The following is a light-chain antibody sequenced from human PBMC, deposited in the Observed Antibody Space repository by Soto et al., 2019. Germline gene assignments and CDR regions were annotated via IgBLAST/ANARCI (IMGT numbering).Light chain of an antibody. Sequence: QLVLTQPPSASGTPGQRVTISCSGSNSNIGSNTVNWYQQLPGTAPKLLIYYDNLRPSGVPDQISGSKSGTSASLAISGLQSDDEADYYCAAWDDSLNGRVFGTGTKVTVL. CDR1: NSNIGSNT. CDR3: AAWDDSLNGRV. V-gene: IGLV1-44*01. J-gene: IGLJ1*01. CDR2: YDN.